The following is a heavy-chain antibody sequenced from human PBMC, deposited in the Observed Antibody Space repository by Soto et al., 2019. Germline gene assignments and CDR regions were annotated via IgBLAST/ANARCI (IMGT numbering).Heavy chain of an antibody. CDR3: ASPLEAMDYDLDV. CDR2: IYPGDSDT. CDR1: GYSFTIYW. V-gene: IGHV5-51*01. D-gene: IGHD5-18*01. J-gene: IGHJ6*02. Sequence: LGESLKISCNGAGYSFTIYWIGWVRQMPGKGLEWMGIIYPGDSDTRYSPSFQGQVTISADKSISTAYLQWSSLKASDTAMYYCASPLEAMDYDLDVWGQGTTVTVSS.